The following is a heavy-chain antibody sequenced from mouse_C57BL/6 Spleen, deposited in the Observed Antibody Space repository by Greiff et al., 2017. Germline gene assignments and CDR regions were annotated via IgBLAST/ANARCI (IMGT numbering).Heavy chain of an antibody. Sequence: QVQLQQPGAELVRPGSSVKLSCKASGYTFTSYWMHWVKQRPIQGLEWIGNIDPSDSETHYNQKFKDKATLTVDKSSSTAYMQLSSLTSEDSAVYYCARSYSTNYYAMDYWGQGTSVTVSS. CDR2: IDPSDSET. D-gene: IGHD2-5*01. J-gene: IGHJ4*01. CDR3: ARSYSTNYYAMDY. V-gene: IGHV1-52*01. CDR1: GYTFTSYW.